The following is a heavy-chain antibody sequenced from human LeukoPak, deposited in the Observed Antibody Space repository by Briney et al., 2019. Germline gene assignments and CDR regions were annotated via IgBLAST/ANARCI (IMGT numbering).Heavy chain of an antibody. D-gene: IGHD2-2*01. CDR3: ARGGRGYCTSSSCYFDY. V-gene: IGHV6-1*01. J-gene: IGHJ4*02. CDR2: TYDRSKWYN. CDR1: GDSVSSAA. Sequence: SRTLSLTCAISGDSVSSAAWNWIRQSPSRGLEWLGRTYDRSKWYNDYAVSVKSRITINPDTSKNQFSLQLNSVTPEDTAVYYCARGGRGYCTSSSCYFDYWGQGTLVTVS.